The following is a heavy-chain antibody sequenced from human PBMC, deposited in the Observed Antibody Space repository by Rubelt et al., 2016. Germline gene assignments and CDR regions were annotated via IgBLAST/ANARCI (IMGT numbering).Heavy chain of an antibody. CDR3: ARRSLWGVFLPFDL. D-gene: IGHD3-16*01. J-gene: IGHJ4*02. CDR2: LYQTGTI. Sequence: QVKLQESGPGLVKPSETLSLTCIVSGGSISRSRYYWGWIRQTPGNGLEWIGRLYQTGTIYNSPSLKSRVTVYVDPATPQFSLWLTSVTAADTAVYYCARRSLWGVFLPFDLWGQGTLIIVSS. CDR1: GGSISRSRYY. V-gene: IGHV4-39*01.